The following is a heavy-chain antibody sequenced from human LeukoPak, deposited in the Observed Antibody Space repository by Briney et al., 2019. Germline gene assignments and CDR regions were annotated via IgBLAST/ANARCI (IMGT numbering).Heavy chain of an antibody. CDR3: ARDTSRTMDV. D-gene: IGHD2/OR15-2a*01. J-gene: IGHJ6*02. V-gene: IGHV3-74*01. CDR2: INTDGSTT. Sequence: PGGSLRLSCAASGFTFGGYWMHWVRQAPGKGLVWVSIINTDGSTTRYADSVKGRFTISRDNAKNTLYLQINSPRVEDTAVYFCARDTSRTMDVWGQGTTVTV. CDR1: GFTFGGYW.